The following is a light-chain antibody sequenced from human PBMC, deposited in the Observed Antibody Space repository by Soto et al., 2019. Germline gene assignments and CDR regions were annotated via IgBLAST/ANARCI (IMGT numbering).Light chain of an antibody. Sequence: DIVMTQSPATLSASVGQRVTITCWASHSIGSVLAWYQQKPGQAPKLLIYDAFSLESGVPTRISGSGSGTEFTLTISSLQSEDFAAYYCQHYNSYPQTFGEGTKVDI. J-gene: IGKJ1*01. CDR3: QHYNSYPQT. CDR2: DAF. CDR1: HSIGSV. V-gene: IGKV1-5*01.